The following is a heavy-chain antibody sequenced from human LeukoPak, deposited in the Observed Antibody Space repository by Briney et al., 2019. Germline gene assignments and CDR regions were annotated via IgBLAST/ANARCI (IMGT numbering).Heavy chain of an antibody. J-gene: IGHJ4*02. Sequence: SVTVSCKASGGTFSSYAITWVRQAPGQGLEWMGRIIPSRSIATYAQNFQGRVTITADKSTSTAYMELSSLRSEDTAVYYCARDLVVSCSSTSCSVAPSDFWGQGTLVTVSS. CDR2: IIPSRSIA. V-gene: IGHV1-69*04. D-gene: IGHD2-2*01. CDR1: GGTFSSYA. CDR3: ARDLVVSCSSTSCSVAPSDF.